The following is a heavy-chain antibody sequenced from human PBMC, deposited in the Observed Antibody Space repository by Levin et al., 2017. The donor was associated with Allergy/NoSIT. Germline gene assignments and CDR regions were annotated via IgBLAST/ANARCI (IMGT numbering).Heavy chain of an antibody. Sequence: ESLKISCTVSGASISTFYWSWVRQPAGKGLEWIGRIYISGSTNYNPSLKSRVTMSLDTSKNQFSLKLTSVTAADTAVYYCARDRGAFDYWGQGTLVTVSS. V-gene: IGHV4-4*07. J-gene: IGHJ4*02. CDR2: IYISGST. CDR1: GASISTFY. D-gene: IGHD2-15*01. CDR3: ARDRGAFDY.